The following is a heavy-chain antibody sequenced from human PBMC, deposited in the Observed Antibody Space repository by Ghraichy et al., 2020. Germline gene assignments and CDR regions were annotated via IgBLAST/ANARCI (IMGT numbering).Heavy chain of an antibody. V-gene: IGHV4-39*01. J-gene: IGHJ6*03. Sequence: SETLSLTCPVSGDFIANNRHFWGWIRQAPGKGLEWIATMYHGGNTYYSPSLKSRVTMSVDMSTNQFSLKLSSVTASDTAVYYCARRTGDYKDYGYDYYMDVWGKGTTVIV. D-gene: IGHD4-17*01. CDR3: ARRTGDYKDYGYDYYMDV. CDR1: GDFIANNRHF. CDR2: MYHGGNT.